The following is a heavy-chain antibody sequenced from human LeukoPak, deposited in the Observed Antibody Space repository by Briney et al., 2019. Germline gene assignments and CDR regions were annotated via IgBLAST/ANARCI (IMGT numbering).Heavy chain of an antibody. CDR2: ISAYNGNT. V-gene: IGHV1-18*01. CDR3: ARTGERWELLDYYGMDV. D-gene: IGHD1-26*01. Sequence: ASVKVSCKASGYTFTSYGISWVRQAPGQGLEWMGWISAYNGNTNYAQKLQGRVTMTTDTSTSTAYMELRSLRSDDTAVYYCARTGERWELLDYYGMDVWGQGTTVTVSS. CDR1: GYTFTSYG. J-gene: IGHJ6*02.